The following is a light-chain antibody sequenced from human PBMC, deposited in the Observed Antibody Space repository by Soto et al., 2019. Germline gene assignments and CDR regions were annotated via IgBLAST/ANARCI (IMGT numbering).Light chain of an antibody. V-gene: IGKV3-11*01. Sequence: IVLTQSPATLPLSPGERATLSCRASQSVGSFLAWYQQKRGQAPRLLIYDASNRATGIPARFSGSGSGTDFTLTISSLEPEDFTVYYCQQRSSWPWTFGQGTKVEIK. CDR3: QQRSSWPWT. J-gene: IGKJ1*01. CDR1: QSVGSF. CDR2: DAS.